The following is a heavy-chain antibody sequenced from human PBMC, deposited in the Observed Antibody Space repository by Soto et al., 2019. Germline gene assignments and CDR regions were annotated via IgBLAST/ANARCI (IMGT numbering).Heavy chain of an antibody. Sequence: QVQLVKSGGGLVKPGGSLKLTCTASGFTFSDYSMSWIRQAPGKGLEWVSYISTTSTYTGYADSVKGRFTITRDNAKNSLFLQVNSLRAEDTAVYYCARDPGTATFESWGQGTLVTVSS. D-gene: IGHD1-1*01. CDR3: ARDPGTATFES. CDR2: ISTTSTYT. CDR1: GFTFSDYS. J-gene: IGHJ5*01. V-gene: IGHV3-11*05.